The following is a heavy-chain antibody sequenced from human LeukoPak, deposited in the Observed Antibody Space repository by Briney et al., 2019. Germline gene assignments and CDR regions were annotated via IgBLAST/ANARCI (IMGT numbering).Heavy chain of an antibody. Sequence: ASVKVSCKASGYTFTGYYMHWVRQAPGQGLEWMGRINPNSGGTNYAQKFQGRVTMTRDTSISTAYMELTRLRSDDTAVYYCARCEVVVAAGDPHPLYPPAKPFDYWGQGTLVTVSS. V-gene: IGHV1-2*06. CDR2: INPNSGGT. D-gene: IGHD2-15*01. CDR1: GYTFTGYY. CDR3: ARCEVVVAAGDPHPLYPPAKPFDY. J-gene: IGHJ4*02.